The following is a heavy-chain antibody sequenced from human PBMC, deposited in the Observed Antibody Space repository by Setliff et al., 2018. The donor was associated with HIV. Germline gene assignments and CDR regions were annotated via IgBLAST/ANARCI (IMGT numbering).Heavy chain of an antibody. Sequence: GGSLRLSCAASGFIFSDYFMSWIRQAPGKGLEWISYISTSGSTIYYADSVKGRFTISRDNGKSALYLQMDSLRVEDTAVYYCAKAGYDSSGYGDFDIWGQGTMVTVSS. CDR2: ISTSGSTI. D-gene: IGHD3-22*01. CDR3: AKAGYDSSGYGDFDI. V-gene: IGHV3-11*01. J-gene: IGHJ3*02. CDR1: GFIFSDYF.